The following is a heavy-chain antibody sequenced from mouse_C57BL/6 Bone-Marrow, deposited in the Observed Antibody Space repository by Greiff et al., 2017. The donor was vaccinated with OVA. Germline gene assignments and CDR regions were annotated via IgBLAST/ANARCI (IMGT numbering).Heavy chain of an antibody. D-gene: IGHD2-1*01. CDR3: ARGYGNLPWFAY. V-gene: IGHV1-18*01. J-gene: IGHJ3*01. Sequence: VQLKQSGPELVKPGASVKIPCKASGYTFTDYNMDWVKQSHGKSLEWIGDINPNNGGTIYNQKFKGKATLTVDKSSSTAYMELRSLTSEATAVYYCARGYGNLPWFAYWGQGTLVTVSA. CDR2: INPNNGGT. CDR1: GYTFTDYN.